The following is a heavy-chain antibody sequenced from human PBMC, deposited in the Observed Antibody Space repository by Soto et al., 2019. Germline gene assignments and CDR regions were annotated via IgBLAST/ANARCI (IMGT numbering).Heavy chain of an antibody. CDR1: GYTFTSYG. D-gene: IGHD3-3*02. Sequence: ASVKVSCKASGYTFTSYGISWVRQAPGQGLEWMGWISAYNGNTNYAQKLQGRVTMTTDTSTSTAYMELRSLRSDDTAVYYCAKVKPHFWSDVRVDPWGQGALVTVSS. CDR3: AKVKPHFWSDVRVDP. CDR2: ISAYNGNT. J-gene: IGHJ5*02. V-gene: IGHV1-18*01.